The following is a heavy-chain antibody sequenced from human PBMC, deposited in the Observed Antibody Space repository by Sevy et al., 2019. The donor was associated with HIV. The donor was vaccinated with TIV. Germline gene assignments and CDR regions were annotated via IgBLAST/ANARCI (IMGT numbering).Heavy chain of an antibody. CDR3: ARAGDIVEVVAHYGMDV. Sequence: GGSLRLSCAASGFTFSSYGMHWVRQAPGKGLEWVAVIWYDGINKYYGDSVKGRFTISRDNSKNMVYLQMNSLRAEDTAVYYCARAGDIVEVVAHYGMDVWGQGTRVTVSS. D-gene: IGHD2-15*01. CDR2: IWYDGINK. V-gene: IGHV3-33*01. J-gene: IGHJ6*02. CDR1: GFTFSSYG.